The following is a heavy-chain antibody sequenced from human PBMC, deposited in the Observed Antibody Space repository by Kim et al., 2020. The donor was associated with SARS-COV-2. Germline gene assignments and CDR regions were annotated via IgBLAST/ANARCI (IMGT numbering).Heavy chain of an antibody. CDR2: IWYDGGNK. CDR1: GFTFSSYA. D-gene: IGHD3-9*01. J-gene: IGHJ6*02. V-gene: IGHV3-33*08. CDR3: AREVLNNFDWFHYDIDV. Sequence: GGSLRLSCAASGFTFSSYAMHWVRQAPGKGLEWVAAIWYDGGNKYYADSVKGRFTISRDNSKNTLYLQMNSLRAEDTAVYYCAREVLNNFDWFHYDIDVWGQGTMVTVSS.